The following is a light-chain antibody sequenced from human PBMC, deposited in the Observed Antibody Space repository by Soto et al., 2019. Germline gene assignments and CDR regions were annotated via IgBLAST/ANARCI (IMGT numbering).Light chain of an antibody. J-gene: IGKJ4*01. CDR2: DAS. CDR3: QQYDNLLT. V-gene: IGKV1-33*01. Sequence: DIQMTQSPSTLSAFVGDRVTITCQASQDISNYLNWYQQKPGKAPKLLMYDASNLETGVPSRFSGSGSGTDFTFTISSLQPEDIATYYCQQYDNLLTFGGGTKVDI. CDR1: QDISNY.